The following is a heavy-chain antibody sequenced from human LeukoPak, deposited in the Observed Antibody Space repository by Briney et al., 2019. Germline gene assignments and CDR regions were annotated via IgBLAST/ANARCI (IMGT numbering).Heavy chain of an antibody. CDR2: INYSGDT. CDR3: ARARYFDL. CDR1: GGSISSDY. V-gene: IGHV4-59*08. J-gene: IGHJ2*01. Sequence: SETLSLTCTVSGGSISSDYWTWVRQPPGKRLEWIAYINYSGDTNYSPSLKSRVTISVDTSKNQFSLKLSSVTAADTAVYYCARARYFDLWGRGTLVTVSS.